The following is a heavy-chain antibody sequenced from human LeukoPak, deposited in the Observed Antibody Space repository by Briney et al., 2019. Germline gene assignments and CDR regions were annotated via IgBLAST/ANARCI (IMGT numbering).Heavy chain of an antibody. CDR1: GFTFSSYG. CDR3: ARGLLYCSGGSCYHPFDY. D-gene: IGHD2-15*01. Sequence: GGSLRLSCAASGFTFSSYGMHWVRQAPGKGLEWVAVILSDGSKEFYTDSVKGRFTISRDNAKNTLYLQMNSLRAEDTAVYYCARGLLYCSGGSCYHPFDYWGQGTLVTVSS. CDR2: ILSDGSKE. V-gene: IGHV3-33*01. J-gene: IGHJ4*02.